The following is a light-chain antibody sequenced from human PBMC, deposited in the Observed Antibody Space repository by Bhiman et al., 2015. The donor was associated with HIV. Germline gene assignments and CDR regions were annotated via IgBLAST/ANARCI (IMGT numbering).Light chain of an antibody. J-gene: IGLJ2*01. V-gene: IGLV3-25*03. CDR1: ALTKKY. Sequence: SYELTQPPSVSVSPGQTARITCSGDALTKKYAYWYQQRPGQAPVLVIYKDTERPSGIPERFSGSSSGTTVTLTISGVQAEDEADYYCQSADNSDSSVIFGGGTKLTVL. CDR3: QSADNSDSSVI. CDR2: KDT.